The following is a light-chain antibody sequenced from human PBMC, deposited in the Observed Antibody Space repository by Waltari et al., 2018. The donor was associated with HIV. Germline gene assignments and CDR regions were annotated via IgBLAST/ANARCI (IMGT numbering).Light chain of an antibody. CDR1: SSHIGHNY. CDR3: GTGDSSLSLV. V-gene: IGLV1-51*01. CDR2: YNN. Sequence: QSVLTQPPSVSAAPGQTVTISCSGSSSHIGHNYVSWSTQLPRTAPKLLLYYNNKRPSGIPDRFSGTKSGTSAILGITGLQTGDEADYYCGTGDSSLSLVFGGGTKLTVL. J-gene: IGLJ2*01.